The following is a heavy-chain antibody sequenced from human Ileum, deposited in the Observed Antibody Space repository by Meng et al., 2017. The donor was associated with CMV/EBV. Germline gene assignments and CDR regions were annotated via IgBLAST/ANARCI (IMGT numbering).Heavy chain of an antibody. CDR2: ICGTGTI. V-gene: IGHV4-4*07. J-gene: IGHJ5*02. CDR1: GGSFITYC. CDR3: ARRVREVRERSWENWLTP. Sequence: DPAPGPVRPSGTLAPICPVPGGSFITYCWNCTRQPAGKRLEWIGRICGTGTIQYNPSFKSRLTLSLDTSKSQFSLRLTSVTAADTAVYFCARRVREVRERSWENWLTPWGQGILVTVSS. D-gene: IGHD3-10*01.